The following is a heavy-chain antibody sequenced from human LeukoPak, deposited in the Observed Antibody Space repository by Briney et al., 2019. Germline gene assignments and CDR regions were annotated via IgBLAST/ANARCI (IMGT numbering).Heavy chain of an antibody. CDR3: ARRLDV. CDR1: GGSFSGYY. Sequence: SETLSLTCAVYGGSFSGYYWTLIRQSPGKGLEWIGEINHRGSTNYNPSLKSRVTISVDTSRNQFSLRLASVTAADTAVYYCARRLDVWGQGTTVTVSS. CDR2: INHRGST. V-gene: IGHV4-34*01. J-gene: IGHJ6*02.